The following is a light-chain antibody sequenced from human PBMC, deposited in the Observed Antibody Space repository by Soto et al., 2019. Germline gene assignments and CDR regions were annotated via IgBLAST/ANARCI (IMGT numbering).Light chain of an antibody. CDR3: QQRSNWPPIT. V-gene: IGKV3-11*01. J-gene: IGKJ5*01. CDR1: QTINNN. Sequence: EIVLTQSPGTLSLSPGERATLSCRASQTINNNVAWYQLKDGQVPRLVIYDASNRATGIPARFSGSGSGTDFTLTISSLEPEDFAVYYCQQRSNWPPITFGQGTRLEIK. CDR2: DAS.